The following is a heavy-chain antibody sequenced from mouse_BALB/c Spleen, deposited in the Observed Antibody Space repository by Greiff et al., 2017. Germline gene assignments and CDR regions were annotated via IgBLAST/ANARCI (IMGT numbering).Heavy chain of an antibody. CDR1: GFTFSSYA. Sequence: EVKLMESGGGLVKPGGSLKLSCAASGFTFSSYAMSWVRQTPEKRLEWVASISSGGSTYYPDSVKGRFTISRDNARNILYLQMSSLRSEDTAMYYCARADGNYVDYWGQGTTLTVSS. CDR2: ISSGGST. CDR3: ARADGNYVDY. J-gene: IGHJ2*01. V-gene: IGHV5-6-5*01. D-gene: IGHD2-1*01.